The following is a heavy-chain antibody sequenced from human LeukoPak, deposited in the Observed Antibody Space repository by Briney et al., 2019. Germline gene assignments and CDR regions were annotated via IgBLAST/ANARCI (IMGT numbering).Heavy chain of an antibody. CDR2: IYTSGST. CDR3: ARERVRSGWAYDI. Sequence: SETLSLTCTVSGGSISSGSYYWSWIRQPAGKGLEWIVRIYTSGSTNYNPSLNIRVTTSVDKSENQFFLKLSSVTAAATAVYYCARERVRSGWAYDIWGQGTMVTVSP. V-gene: IGHV4-61*02. J-gene: IGHJ3*02. D-gene: IGHD6-19*01. CDR1: GGSISSGSYY.